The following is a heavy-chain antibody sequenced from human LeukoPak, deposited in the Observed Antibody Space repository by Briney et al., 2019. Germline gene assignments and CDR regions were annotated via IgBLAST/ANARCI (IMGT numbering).Heavy chain of an antibody. CDR2: THYRSTWYN. D-gene: IGHD2-2*01. V-gene: IGHV6-1*01. Sequence: SQTLSLTCAISGDSVSSNSVTWNWIRQSPSRGLEWLGRTHYRSTWYNDYAVSVRGRITVNPDTSKNQLSLHLNSVTPEDTAVYYCARRLTQYDCFDPWGQGILVTVSS. CDR3: ARRLTQYDCFDP. J-gene: IGHJ5*02. CDR1: GDSVSSNSVT.